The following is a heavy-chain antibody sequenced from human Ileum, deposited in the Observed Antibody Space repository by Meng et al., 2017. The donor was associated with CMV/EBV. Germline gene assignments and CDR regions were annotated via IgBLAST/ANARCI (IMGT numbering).Heavy chain of an antibody. J-gene: IGHJ5*01. V-gene: IGHV3-43*01. Sequence: GESLKISCAASGFTFDDYTMHWVRQAPGKGLEWVSLISWDGGSTYYADSVEGRFSISRDNSAVYLQMNSLRADDTAVYYCAKDGSRSSSWQWFDSWGQETLVTVSS. CDR3: AKDGSRSSSWQWFDS. D-gene: IGHD6-13*01. CDR1: GFTFDDYT. CDR2: ISWDGGST.